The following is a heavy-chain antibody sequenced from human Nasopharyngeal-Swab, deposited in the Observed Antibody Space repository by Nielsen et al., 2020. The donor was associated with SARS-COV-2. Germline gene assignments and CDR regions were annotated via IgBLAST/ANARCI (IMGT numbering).Heavy chain of an antibody. J-gene: IGHJ6*02. CDR1: GFTFNTYA. V-gene: IGHV3-23*01. CDR3: AKDRDSGDDSDDYYHYYCMDV. CDR2: ISGSDYST. D-gene: IGHD5-12*01. Sequence: GGSLRLSCAASGFTFNTYAISWVRQAPGKGLEWVSVISGSDYSTKYADSVKGRFTISRDNSKNTVNLQMNSLRAEDTAIYYCAKDRDSGDDSDDYYHYYCMDVWGQGTTVTVSS.